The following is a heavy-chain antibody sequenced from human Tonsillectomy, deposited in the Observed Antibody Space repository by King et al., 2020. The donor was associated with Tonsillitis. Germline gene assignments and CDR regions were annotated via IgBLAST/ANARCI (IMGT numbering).Heavy chain of an antibody. J-gene: IGHJ6*02. CDR1: GFTFSSYS. D-gene: IGHD3-3*01. V-gene: IGHV3-21*01. CDR3: ARGQLLEWLLFAYYGMDV. Sequence: VQLVESGGGLVKPGGSLRLSCAASGFTFSSYSMNWVRQAPGKGLEWVSSISSSSSYIYYADSVKGRFTISRDNAKNSLYLQMNSLRAEDTAVYYCARGQLLEWLLFAYYGMDVWGQGTTVTVSS. CDR2: ISSSSSYI.